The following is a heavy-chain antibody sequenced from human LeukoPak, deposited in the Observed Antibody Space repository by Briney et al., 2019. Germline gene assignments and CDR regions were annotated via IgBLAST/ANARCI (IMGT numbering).Heavy chain of an antibody. V-gene: IGHV4-4*07. CDR3: ARGGSGSYLGYNWFDP. D-gene: IGHD3-10*01. J-gene: IGHJ5*02. Sequence: SETLSLTCTVSGGSISSYYWSWIRQPAGKGLEWIGRIYTSGSTNYNPSLKTRVTMSVDTSKNQFSLKLSSVTAADTAVYYCARGGSGSYLGYNWFDPWGQGTLVSVSS. CDR1: GGSISSYY. CDR2: IYTSGST.